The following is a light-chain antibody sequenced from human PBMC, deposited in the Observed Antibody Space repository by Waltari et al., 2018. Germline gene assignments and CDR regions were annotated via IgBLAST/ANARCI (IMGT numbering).Light chain of an antibody. CDR3: QKYGSLPAT. CDR2: DAS. CDR1: QSVSRT. V-gene: IGKV3-20*01. J-gene: IGKJ1*01. Sequence: EIVLTPSPGTLSLSPGERATPSCRASQSVSRTLAWYQQKPGQSPRLLIYDASSRATGTPDRFSGSGSGTDFSLTISRLEPEDFAVYYCQKYGSLPATFGQGTKVEIK.